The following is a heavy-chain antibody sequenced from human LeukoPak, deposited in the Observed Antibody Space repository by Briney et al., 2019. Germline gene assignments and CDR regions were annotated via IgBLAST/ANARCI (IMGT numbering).Heavy chain of an antibody. D-gene: IGHD3-22*01. J-gene: IGHJ4*02. Sequence: SETLSLTCTVSGGFISSGGYYWSWIRQHPRKGLEWIGYIYDSGNTYYNPSLKSRITMSLDTSKNQFSLSLRSVTAADTAVYYCARGSTYYESSGQVPFDYWGQGTLVTVSS. CDR3: ARGSTYYESSGQVPFDY. CDR2: IYDSGNT. CDR1: GGFISSGGYY. V-gene: IGHV4-31*03.